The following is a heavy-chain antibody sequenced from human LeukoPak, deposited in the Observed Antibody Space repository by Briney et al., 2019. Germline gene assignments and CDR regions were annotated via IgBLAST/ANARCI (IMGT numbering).Heavy chain of an antibody. D-gene: IGHD2/OR15-2a*01. CDR1: GFTFSTYW. CDR2: INQDGTEK. V-gene: IGHV3-7*04. Sequence: GGSLRLSCAASGFTFSTYWMTWVRQAPGKGLEWVANINQDGTEKNYVDSVKGRFAISRDNAKNSLYLQMNSLRAEDAAVYYCARNMGDYWGQGTLVTVSS. J-gene: IGHJ4*02. CDR3: ARNMGDY.